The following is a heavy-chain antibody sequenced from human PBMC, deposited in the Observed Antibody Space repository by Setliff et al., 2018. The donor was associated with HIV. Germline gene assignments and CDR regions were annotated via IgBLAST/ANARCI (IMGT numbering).Heavy chain of an antibody. Sequence: ASVKVSCKASGGTFSSYDINWVRQATGQGLEWMGWMNPNSGNTGYAQKFQGRVTMTRNTSISTAYMDLSSLRSEDTALYFCARGPLESRMGYGMDVWGQGTTVTVSS. CDR3: ARGPLESRMGYGMDV. CDR2: MNPNSGNT. CDR1: GGTFSSYD. V-gene: IGHV1-8*02. D-gene: IGHD1-1*01. J-gene: IGHJ6*02.